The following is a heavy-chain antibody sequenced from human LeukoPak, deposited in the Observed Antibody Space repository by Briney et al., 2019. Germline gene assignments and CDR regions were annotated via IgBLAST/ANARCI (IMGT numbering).Heavy chain of an antibody. CDR2: IYYSGST. J-gene: IGHJ6*03. CDR1: GGSISSYY. CDR3: ARGYYYGSGSYYVYNYYYYYMDV. Sequence: SETLSLTCTVSGGSISSYYWSWIRQPPGKGLEWIGYIYYSGSTNYNPSLTSRVTISVDTSKNQFSLKLSSVTAADTAVYYCARGYYYGSGSYYVYNYYYYYMDVWGKGTTVTISS. D-gene: IGHD3-10*01. V-gene: IGHV4-59*01.